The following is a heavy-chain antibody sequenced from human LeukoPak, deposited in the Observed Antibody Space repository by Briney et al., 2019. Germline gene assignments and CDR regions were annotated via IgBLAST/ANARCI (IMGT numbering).Heavy chain of an antibody. Sequence: GGSLRLSCAASGFTFSSYAMSWVRQAPGKGLEWVSAISGSGGSTYYADSVKGRFTISRDNFRNTLYLQMNSLRAEDTAVYYCAKGTAAAGPNWFDPWGQGTLVTVSS. D-gene: IGHD6-13*01. J-gene: IGHJ5*02. CDR3: AKGTAAAGPNWFDP. V-gene: IGHV3-23*01. CDR2: ISGSGGST. CDR1: GFTFSSYA.